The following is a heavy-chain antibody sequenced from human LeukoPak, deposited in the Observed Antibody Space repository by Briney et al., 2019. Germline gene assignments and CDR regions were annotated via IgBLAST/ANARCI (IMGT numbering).Heavy chain of an antibody. D-gene: IGHD2-15*01. Sequence: SETLSLTCAVYGGSFSGYYWSWIRQPPGRGLEWIGEINHSGSTNYNPSLKSRVTISVDTSKNQFSLKLSSVTAADTALYYSARGHLNCSGGSCYDYYYYYMDVWGKGTTVTVSS. CDR1: GGSFSGYY. J-gene: IGHJ6*03. CDR3: ARGHLNCSGGSCYDYYYYYMDV. CDR2: INHSGST. V-gene: IGHV4-34*01.